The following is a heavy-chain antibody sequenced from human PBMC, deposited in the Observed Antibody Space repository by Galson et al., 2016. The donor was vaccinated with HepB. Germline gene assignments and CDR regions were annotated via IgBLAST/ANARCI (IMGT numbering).Heavy chain of an antibody. V-gene: IGHV4-59*01. CDR2: IYYSGAT. D-gene: IGHD4-23*01. CDR3: ARSYGGYAFDI. J-gene: IGHJ3*02. Sequence: TLSLTCTVSGGSISPFFWSWIRQPPGKGLEWIAYIYYSGATNYNPSLNSRVTISLDTSKSQFSLKVTSVTAADTAVYYCARSYGGYAFDIWGQGTMVTVSS. CDR1: GGSISPFF.